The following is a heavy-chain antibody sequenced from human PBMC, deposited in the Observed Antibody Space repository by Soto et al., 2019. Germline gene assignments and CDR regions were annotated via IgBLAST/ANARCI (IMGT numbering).Heavy chain of an antibody. V-gene: IGHV5-51*01. CDR3: ALNPYDFWSGSSIDENAFDI. CDR2: IYPGDSDT. CDR1: GYSFTSYW. Sequence: GESLKISCKGSGYSFTSYWIGWVRQMPGKGLEWMGIIYPGDSDTRYSPSFQGQVTISADKSISTAYLQWSSLKASDTAMYYCALNPYDFWSGSSIDENAFDIWGQGTMVPVSS. J-gene: IGHJ3*02. D-gene: IGHD3-3*01.